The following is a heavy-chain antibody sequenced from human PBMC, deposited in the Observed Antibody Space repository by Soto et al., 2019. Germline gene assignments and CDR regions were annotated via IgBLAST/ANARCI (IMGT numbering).Heavy chain of an antibody. CDR3: AKYYFDGPVDY. CDR2: ISYDGSNK. D-gene: IGHD3-9*01. Sequence: QVQLVESGGGVVQPGRSLRLSCAASGFTFSSYGMHWVRQAPGKGLEWVAVISYDGSNKYYADSVKGRFTISRDNSKNTLYLQMNSLRAEDTAVYYCAKYYFDGPVDYWGQGTLVTVSS. CDR1: GFTFSSYG. J-gene: IGHJ4*02. V-gene: IGHV3-30*18.